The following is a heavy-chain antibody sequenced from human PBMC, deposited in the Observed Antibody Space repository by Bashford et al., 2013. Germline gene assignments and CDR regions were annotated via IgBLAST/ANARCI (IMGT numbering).Heavy chain of an antibody. J-gene: IGHJ4*02. CDR2: ITPYNGNT. CDR1: GWTFTFRY. Sequence: SVKVSCKASGWTFTFRYLHWVRQAPGQPLEWMGWITPYNGNTNYAHKFQDRVVFSRDGTLTLFMELRGLRVEDTAIYYCARILTWAVPIGESRDLWGQGTVVTVSS. D-gene: IGHD3-10*01. V-gene: IGHV1-45*02. CDR3: ARILTWAVPIGESRDL.